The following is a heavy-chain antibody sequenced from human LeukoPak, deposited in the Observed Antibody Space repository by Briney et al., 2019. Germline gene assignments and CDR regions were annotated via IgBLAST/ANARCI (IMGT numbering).Heavy chain of an antibody. Sequence: KTSETLSLTCAVYGGSFSGYYWSWIRQPPGKGLEWIGEINHSGSTNYNPSLKSRVTISVDTSKNQFSLKLSSVTAADTAVYYCASLQGVTTSREAVDYWGQGILVTVSS. D-gene: IGHD4-17*01. CDR3: ASLQGVTTSREAVDY. CDR1: GGSFSGYY. J-gene: IGHJ4*02. V-gene: IGHV4-34*01. CDR2: INHSGST.